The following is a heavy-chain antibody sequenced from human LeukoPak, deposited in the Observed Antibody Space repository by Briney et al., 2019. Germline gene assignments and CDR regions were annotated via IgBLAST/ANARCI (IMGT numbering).Heavy chain of an antibody. Sequence: GGSLRLSCAASGFTFSNAWMSWVRQAPGKGLEWVGRIKSKTDGGTTDYAAPVKGRFTISRDDSKNTLYLQMNSLKIEDTAVYYCTTEAYYGLDLDYWGQGTLVTVSS. CDR3: TTEAYYGLDLDY. D-gene: IGHD4-17*01. V-gene: IGHV3-15*01. CDR1: GFTFSNAW. J-gene: IGHJ4*02. CDR2: IKSKTDGGTT.